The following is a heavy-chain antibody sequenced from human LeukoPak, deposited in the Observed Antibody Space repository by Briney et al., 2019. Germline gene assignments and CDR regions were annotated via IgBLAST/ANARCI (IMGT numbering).Heavy chain of an antibody. CDR1: GLTFSDYY. V-gene: IGHV3-11*04. Sequence: GGSLRLSCAASGLTFSDYYMTWIRQAPGKGLEWVSDISSSGSTIYYADSVKGRFTISRDNAKNSLYLQMNSLRAEDTAVYYCASGRASGNSYGPGGYWGQGTLVTVSS. D-gene: IGHD5-18*01. CDR3: ASGRASGNSYGPGGY. CDR2: ISSSGSTI. J-gene: IGHJ4*02.